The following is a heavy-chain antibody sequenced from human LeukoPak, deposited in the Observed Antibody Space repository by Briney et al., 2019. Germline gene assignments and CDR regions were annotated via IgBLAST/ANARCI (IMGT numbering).Heavy chain of an antibody. J-gene: IGHJ5*02. CDR2: IHHSGSI. D-gene: IGHD4-17*01. V-gene: IGHV4-34*01. CDR3: ARGPNDYGDYVTSSWFDP. CDR1: GGSFSGYY. Sequence: SETLSLTCAIYGGSFSGYYWSWIRQPPGKGLEWIGEIHHSGSIKYNPSLKSRVTISVDTSKNQFSLKLSSVTAADTAVYYCARGPNDYGDYVTSSWFDPWGQGTLVTVSS.